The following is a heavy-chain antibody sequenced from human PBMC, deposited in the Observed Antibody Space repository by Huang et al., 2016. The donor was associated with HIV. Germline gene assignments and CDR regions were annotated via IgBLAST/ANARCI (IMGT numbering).Heavy chain of an antibody. CDR3: ARSGPRWGLATIWTLVY. V-gene: IGHV1-69*01. D-gene: IGHD5-12*01. Sequence: SCQSSGGGSSSYAISWVRQARGQGLEWMGGTIPIFGTTDYAPRFQGRVTITADESTNTAYIELSSLEYDDTALYYCARSGPRWGLATIWTLVYWGQGTLVTVSS. CDR2: TIPIFGTT. CDR1: GGGSSSYA. J-gene: IGHJ4*02.